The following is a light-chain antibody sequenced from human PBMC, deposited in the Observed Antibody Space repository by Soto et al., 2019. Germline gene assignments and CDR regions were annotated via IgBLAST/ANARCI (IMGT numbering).Light chain of an antibody. CDR2: HVT. Sequence: QSALTQPASVSGSPGQSITISCTGTSSDIGSYNYVAWYQQFPGKTPKLMIYHVTYRPSGVSNRYSGSKSGNSASLTISGLQADDEADYYCCSLTTSHTYVFGSGTKLTVL. V-gene: IGLV2-14*03. CDR3: CSLTTSHTYV. CDR1: SSDIGSYNY. J-gene: IGLJ1*01.